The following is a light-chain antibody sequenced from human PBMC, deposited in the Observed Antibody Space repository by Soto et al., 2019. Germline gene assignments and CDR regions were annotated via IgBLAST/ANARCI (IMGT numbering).Light chain of an antibody. CDR3: RQSYSTPFT. V-gene: IGKV1-39*01. CDR1: QSMSSY. CDR2: AAS. Sequence: DIQMTQSPSSLSASVGDRVTITCRASQSMSSYLNWYQQKPGKAPKLLIYAASSLQSGVPSRFSGSGSGTDVTLTISSMQPDDFATYYCRQSYSTPFTFGPGTKVDI. J-gene: IGKJ3*01.